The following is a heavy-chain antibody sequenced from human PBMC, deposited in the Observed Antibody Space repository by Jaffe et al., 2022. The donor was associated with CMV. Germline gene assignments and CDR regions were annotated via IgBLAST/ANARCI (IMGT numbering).Heavy chain of an antibody. D-gene: IGHD4-17*01. CDR3: ARQAGFDSGGGLTWGPNGAPPKTDWFDS. Sequence: QLQLQESGPGLVKPSETLSLTCIVSGGSLGSRSYSWAWIRQPPGKGLEWIATIPYSGKTYFNPSLKSRVSISVDTSKQQYFLSLKSVTATDTAVYYCARQAGFDSGGGLTWGPNGAPPKTDWFDSWGQGILVTVSS. J-gene: IGHJ5*01. CDR2: IPYSGKT. V-gene: IGHV4-39*01. CDR1: GGSLGSRSYS.